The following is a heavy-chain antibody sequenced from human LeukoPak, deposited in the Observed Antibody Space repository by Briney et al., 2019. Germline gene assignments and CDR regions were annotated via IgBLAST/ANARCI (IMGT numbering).Heavy chain of an antibody. CDR1: GGTFSSYA. J-gene: IGHJ1*01. Sequence: ASVKVSCKASGGTFSSYAISWVRQAPGQGLERMGGIIPIFGTANYAQKFQGRVTITADESTSTAYMELSSLRSEDTAVYYCASGGFYYYDSSGYSIEYFQHWGQGTLVTVSS. CDR2: IIPIFGTA. D-gene: IGHD3-22*01. V-gene: IGHV1-69*13. CDR3: ASGGFYYYDSSGYSIEYFQH.